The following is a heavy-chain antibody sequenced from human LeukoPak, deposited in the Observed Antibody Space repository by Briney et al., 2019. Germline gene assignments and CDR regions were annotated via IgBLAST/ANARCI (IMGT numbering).Heavy chain of an antibody. CDR2: INSDGSST. Sequence: GGSLRLSCAASGFTFSSYWMRWVRQAPGKGLVWVSRINSDGSSTSYADSVKGRFTISRDNAKNTLYLQMNSLRAEDTAVYYCARVPQWLDAFDIWGQGTMVTVSS. CDR1: GFTFSSYW. D-gene: IGHD5-24*01. J-gene: IGHJ3*02. CDR3: ARVPQWLDAFDI. V-gene: IGHV3-74*01.